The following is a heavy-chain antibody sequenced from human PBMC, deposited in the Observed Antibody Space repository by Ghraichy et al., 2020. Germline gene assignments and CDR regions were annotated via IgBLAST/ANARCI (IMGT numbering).Heavy chain of an antibody. D-gene: IGHD6-13*01. CDR3: ARDGTRFTYSSSWYPLKKSPEYFDY. CDR1: GYTFTGYY. J-gene: IGHJ4*02. V-gene: IGHV1-2*02. CDR2: INPNSGGT. Sequence: ASVKVSCKASGYTFTGYYMHWVRQAPGQGLEWMGWINPNSGGTNYAQKFQGRVTMTRDTSISTAYMELSRLRSDDTAVYYCARDGTRFTYSSSWYPLKKSPEYFDYWGQGTLVTVSS.